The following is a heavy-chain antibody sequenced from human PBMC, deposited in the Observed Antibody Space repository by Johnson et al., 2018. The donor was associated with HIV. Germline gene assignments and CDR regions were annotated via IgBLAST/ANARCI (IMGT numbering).Heavy chain of an antibody. CDR1: GFTFSSYA. Sequence: EVQLVESGGGLVQPGGSLRLSCAASGFTFSSYAMSWVRQAPGKGLEWVSAISGSGGSTYYADSVKGRFTISRDNSKNTLYVQMNSLRAEDTAVSFCARAASQQQLKVPCDFWGQGTMVTVSS. J-gene: IGHJ3*01. D-gene: IGHD6-13*01. CDR3: ARAASQQQLKVPCDF. CDR2: ISGSGGST. V-gene: IGHV3-23*04.